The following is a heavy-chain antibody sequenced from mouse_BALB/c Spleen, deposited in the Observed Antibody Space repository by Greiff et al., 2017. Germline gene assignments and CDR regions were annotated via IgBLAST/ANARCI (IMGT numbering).Heavy chain of an antibody. V-gene: IGHV1-63*01. CDR1: GYAFTNYW. CDR3: ARMDDYDMDAMDY. CDR2: IYPGSGNT. Sequence: QVQLKQSGAELVRPGTSVKISCKASGYAFTNYWLGWVKQRPGHGLEWIGDIYPGSGNTYYNEKFKGKATLTADKSSSTAYMQLSSLTSEDSAVYFCARMDDYDMDAMDYWGQGTSVTVSS. J-gene: IGHJ4*01. D-gene: IGHD2-4*01.